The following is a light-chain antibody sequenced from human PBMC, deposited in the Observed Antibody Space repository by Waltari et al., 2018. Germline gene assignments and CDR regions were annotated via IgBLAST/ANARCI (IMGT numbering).Light chain of an antibody. CDR3: QTGGHGTWV. J-gene: IGLJ3*02. Sequence: LVLPQSPSASASLAAPVKLTCTLRSGHVNNVFAWIQQRPEKGPRYLMKVNSDGSHNKGNDIPDRFSGSGSGAERYLSISSLQSEDEADYICQTGGHGTWVFGGGTKLTVL. V-gene: IGLV4-69*01. CDR1: SGHVNNV. CDR2: VNSDGSH.